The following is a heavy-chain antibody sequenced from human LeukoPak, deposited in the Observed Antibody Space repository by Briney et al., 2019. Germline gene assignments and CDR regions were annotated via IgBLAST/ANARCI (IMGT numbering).Heavy chain of an antibody. CDR2: INGDGSST. J-gene: IGHJ4*02. CDR1: GFTLSSHC. D-gene: IGHD2-2*01. Sequence: PGGSLRLPCAASGFTLSSHCMHWVRQAPGKGLVWVARINGDGSSTRYADSVKGRFTISRDNAKNTLFLQMNSLRAEDTAVYSCARELVVRAGYYFDNWGQGPLVTVSS. CDR3: ARELVVRAGYYFDN. V-gene: IGHV3-74*01.